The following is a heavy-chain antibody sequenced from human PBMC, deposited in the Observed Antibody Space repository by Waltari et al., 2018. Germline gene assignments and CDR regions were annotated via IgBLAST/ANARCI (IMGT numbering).Heavy chain of an antibody. CDR2: INTFNSNT. Sequence: QMVQSGAEVKRPWASVKVSCKASGYSFSNYAINWVRQAPGHGLEWLGWINTFNSNTTYTQRLQGRVSMTTDRSTSTVYLELKRLRPDDTAVYYCARGGSTWSAEYFQYWGQGTLVAVSS. CDR3: ARGGSTWSAEYFQY. V-gene: IGHV1-18*04. CDR1: GYSFSNYA. J-gene: IGHJ1*01. D-gene: IGHD3-16*01.